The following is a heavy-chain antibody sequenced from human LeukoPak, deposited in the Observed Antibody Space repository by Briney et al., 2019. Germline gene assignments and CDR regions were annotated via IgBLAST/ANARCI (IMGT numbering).Heavy chain of an antibody. CDR3: ARVEGRSSCPDY. CDR1: GFTFSSYW. CDR2: IKQDGSET. Sequence: GGSLRLSCAASGFTFSSYWMSWVHQAPGKGLEWVANIKQDGSETYYVDSVKGRFTISRDNAKKSLFLQMSSLRAEDTAVYYCARVEGRSSCPDYWGQGTLVTVSS. V-gene: IGHV3-7*01. J-gene: IGHJ4*02. D-gene: IGHD6-13*01.